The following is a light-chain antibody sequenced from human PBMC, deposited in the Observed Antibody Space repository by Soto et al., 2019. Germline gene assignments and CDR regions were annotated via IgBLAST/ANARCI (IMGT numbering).Light chain of an antibody. CDR3: IQALQTRT. V-gene: IGKV2-28*01. J-gene: IGKJ1*01. CDR2: LGS. Sequence: DIVMTQSPLSLPVTPGEPASISCRSSQSPLHSNGYNYLDWYLQKPGQSPQLLIYLGSYRASGVPDRFSGSGSGTDFTLKISRVEAEDVGVYYCIQALQTRTFGQGTKVDIK. CDR1: QSPLHSNGYNY.